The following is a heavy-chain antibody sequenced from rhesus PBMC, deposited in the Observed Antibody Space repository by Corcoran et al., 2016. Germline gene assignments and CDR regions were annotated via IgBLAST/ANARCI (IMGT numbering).Heavy chain of an antibody. V-gene: IGHV4-165*01. CDR2: VSGSSGTT. CDR3: ASVNTHY. J-gene: IGHJ4*01. Sequence: QVQLQESGPGRVKPSATLSLTCAVSGGSFRGNYWGWIRQPPGKGLEWSGYVSGSSGTTAYNPSLQSRVTISADTSKSQFSLKLSSMTAADTAVYYCASVNTHYWGQGVLVTVSS. D-gene: IGHD2-21*01. CDR1: GGSFRGNY.